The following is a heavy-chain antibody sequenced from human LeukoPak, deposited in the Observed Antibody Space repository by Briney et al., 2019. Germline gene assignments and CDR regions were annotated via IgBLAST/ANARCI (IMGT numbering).Heavy chain of an antibody. D-gene: IGHD6-19*01. CDR2: IYYDGSNK. CDR1: GFTFSSYG. V-gene: IGHV3-33*01. J-gene: IGHJ4*02. Sequence: PGRSLRLTCAASGFTFSSYGMHWVRQAPGKGLEGVAVIYYDGSNKYYADSVKGRFTISKDNSMDTLYLQMNSLRAEDTAVYYCARVFSSGWQTDYWGQGTLVTVSS. CDR3: ARVFSSGWQTDY.